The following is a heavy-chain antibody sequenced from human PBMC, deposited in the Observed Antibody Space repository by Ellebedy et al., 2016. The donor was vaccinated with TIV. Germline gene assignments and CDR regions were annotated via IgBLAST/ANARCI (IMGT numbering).Heavy chain of an antibody. V-gene: IGHV3-30*18. Sequence: GESLKISXAASGFIFSSYGMHWVRQAPGKGLEWVATISYDGSKKYFADSVKGRFTISRDNSKNTLYLQMNSLRPEDTAVYYCAKGPSRGAAAAKYWGQGTLVTVSS. J-gene: IGHJ4*02. D-gene: IGHD6-13*01. CDR3: AKGPSRGAAAAKY. CDR1: GFIFSSYG. CDR2: ISYDGSKK.